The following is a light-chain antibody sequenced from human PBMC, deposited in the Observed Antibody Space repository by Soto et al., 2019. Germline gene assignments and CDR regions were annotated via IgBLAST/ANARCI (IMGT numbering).Light chain of an antibody. CDR3: QQYVTSPRA. V-gene: IGKV3-20*01. CDR1: QSVSSSF. Sequence: EIVLTQSPGTLSLSPGERATLSCRASQSVSSSFLAWYQQKPGQAPRLLIYGASNRATGIPDRFSGSGSGTDFTLTISRLEPEDFEVYYCQQYVTSPRAFGQGPKVDI. J-gene: IGKJ1*01. CDR2: GAS.